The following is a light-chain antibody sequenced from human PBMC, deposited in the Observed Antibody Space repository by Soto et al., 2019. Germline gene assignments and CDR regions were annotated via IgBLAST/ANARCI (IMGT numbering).Light chain of an antibody. V-gene: IGKV1-39*01. CDR3: QQSYSTPFN. CDR1: QSISSY. J-gene: IGKJ3*01. Sequence: DIQMTQSPSSLSASVGDRVTITCRASQSISSYLNWYQQKPGKAPQLLIYAASSLQSGVPSRFSGSGSGTDFTLTISSLQPEDCATYYCQQSYSTPFNFGPGTNVDIK. CDR2: AAS.